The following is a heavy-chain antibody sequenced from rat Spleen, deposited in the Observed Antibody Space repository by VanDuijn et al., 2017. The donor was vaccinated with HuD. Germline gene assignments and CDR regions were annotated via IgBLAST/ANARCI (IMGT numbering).Heavy chain of an antibody. CDR3: ARRGDYFAY. V-gene: IGHV5-7*01. CDR2: ISYDGSST. J-gene: IGHJ2*01. Sequence: EVRLVESGGGLVRPGRSLKLSCAASGFTFSDYYMAWVRQAPTKGLEWVATISYDGSSTYYRDSVKGRFTISRDNAKSTLYLQMDSLRSEDTATYYCARRGDYFAYWGQGVMVTVSS. CDR1: GFTFSDYY.